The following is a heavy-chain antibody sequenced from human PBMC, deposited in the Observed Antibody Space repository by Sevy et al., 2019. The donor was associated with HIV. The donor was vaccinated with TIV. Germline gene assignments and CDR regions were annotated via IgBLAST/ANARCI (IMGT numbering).Heavy chain of an antibody. CDR3: ARDDGNYYFHY. Sequence: GGSLRLSCAASGFTFSKYWMGWVRQAPGKGLEWVANIKQDEGQKYYVNSVKGRFTISRENAKNSLYLQMNSLRAEDTAVYFCARDDGNYYFHYWGQGTLVTVSS. D-gene: IGHD1-7*01. CDR2: IKQDEGQK. V-gene: IGHV3-7*01. CDR1: GFTFSKYW. J-gene: IGHJ4*02.